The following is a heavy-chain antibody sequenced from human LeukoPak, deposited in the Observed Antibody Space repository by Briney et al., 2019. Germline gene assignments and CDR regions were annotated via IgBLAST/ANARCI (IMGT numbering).Heavy chain of an antibody. CDR2: IYTSGST. CDR1: GGSISSYY. J-gene: IGHJ5*02. V-gene: IGHV4-4*07. D-gene: IGHD5-12*01. CDR3: ARAKYSGYDPNWFDP. Sequence: SETLSLTSTVSGGSISSYYWSWIRQPAGKGLEWIGRIYTSGSTNYNPSLKSRVTMSVDTSKNQFSLKLSSVTAADTAVYYCARAKYSGYDPNWFDPWGQGTLVTVSS.